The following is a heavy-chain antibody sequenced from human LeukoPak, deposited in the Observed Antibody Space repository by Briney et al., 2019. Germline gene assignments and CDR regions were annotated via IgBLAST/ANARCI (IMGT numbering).Heavy chain of an antibody. Sequence: SETLSLTCAVSGGSISSSNWWSWVRQPPGKGLEWIGEIYHSGSTNYNPSLKCRVTISVDKSKNQFSLKLSSVTAADTAVYYCARDLLTMVRGVISYYFDYWGQGTLVTVSS. CDR3: ARDLLTMVRGVISYYFDY. CDR2: IYHSGST. J-gene: IGHJ4*02. V-gene: IGHV4-4*02. CDR1: GGSISSSNW. D-gene: IGHD3-10*01.